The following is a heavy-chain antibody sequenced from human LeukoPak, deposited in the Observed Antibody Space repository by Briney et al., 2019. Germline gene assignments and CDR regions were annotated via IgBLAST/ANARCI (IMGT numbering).Heavy chain of an antibody. V-gene: IGHV4-39*01. J-gene: IGHJ4*02. CDR2: IYSGGST. Sequence: SETLSLTCTISGGSISSSSYHWGWIRQPPGKGLEWIRTIYSGGSTYYNPSLKSRVTISIDTSNNQFFLKLNSVTAADTAVYYCARQRCKMRYFDFVALDYWGQGTLVTVSS. CDR1: GGSISSSSYH. CDR3: ARQRCKMRYFDFVALDY. D-gene: IGHD3-9*01.